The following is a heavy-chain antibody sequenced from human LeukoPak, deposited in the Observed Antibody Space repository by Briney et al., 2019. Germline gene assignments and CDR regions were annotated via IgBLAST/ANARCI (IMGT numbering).Heavy chain of an antibody. CDR2: IYHSGST. CDR3: ARAGDDSSGYYYWSSGGAFDI. Sequence: PSETLSLTCTVSGGSISSGGYSWSWIRQPPGKGLEWIGYIYHSGSTYYNPSLKSRVTISVDRSKNQFSLKLSSVTAADTAVYYCARAGDDSSGYYYWSSGGAFDIWGQGTMVTVSS. V-gene: IGHV4-30-2*01. J-gene: IGHJ3*02. CDR1: GGSISSGGYS. D-gene: IGHD3-22*01.